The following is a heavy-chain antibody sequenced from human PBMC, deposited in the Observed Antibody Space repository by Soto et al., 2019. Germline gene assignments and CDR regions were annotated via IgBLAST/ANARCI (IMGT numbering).Heavy chain of an antibody. V-gene: IGHV4-59*01. CDR1: GGSISSYY. Sequence: SETLSLTCTVSGGSISSYYWSWIRQPPGKGLEWIGYIYYSGSTNYNPSLKSRVTISVDTSKNQFSLKLSSVTAADTAVYYCARGVHDFWSGYPFDYWGQGTLVTVSS. D-gene: IGHD3-3*01. J-gene: IGHJ4*02. CDR3: ARGVHDFWSGYPFDY. CDR2: IYYSGST.